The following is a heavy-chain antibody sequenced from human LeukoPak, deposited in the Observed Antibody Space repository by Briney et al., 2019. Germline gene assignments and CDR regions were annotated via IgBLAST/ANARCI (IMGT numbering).Heavy chain of an antibody. V-gene: IGHV3-15*01. CDR1: GLTLSNAW. J-gene: IGHJ6*03. CDR2: IQSKADGGTT. D-gene: IGHD2-8*01. CDR3: TTDSSNGLCYYCYYYMDV. Sequence: GGSLRLSCAASGLTLSNAWMSWVRQAPGKGLEWVGRIQSKADGGTTDYATFVKGRFTISRDDSKNTLSLQMNSLKTEDTAVYYCTTDSSNGLCYYCYYYMDVWGKGTTVTVSS.